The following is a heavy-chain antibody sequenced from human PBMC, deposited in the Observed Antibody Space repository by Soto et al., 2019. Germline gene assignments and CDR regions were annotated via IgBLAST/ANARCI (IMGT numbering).Heavy chain of an antibody. J-gene: IGHJ3*02. CDR3: AREWYSSGWYGNAFDI. Sequence: GGSVRLSCAASGFTFSSYSMNWVRQAPGKGLEWVSSISSSSSYIYYADSVKGRFTISRDNAKNSLYLQMNSLRAEDTAVYYCAREWYSSGWYGNAFDIWGQGTMVTV. CDR1: GFTFSSYS. D-gene: IGHD6-19*01. CDR2: ISSSSSYI. V-gene: IGHV3-21*01.